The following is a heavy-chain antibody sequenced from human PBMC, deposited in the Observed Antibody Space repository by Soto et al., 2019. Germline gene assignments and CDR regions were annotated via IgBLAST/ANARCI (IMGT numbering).Heavy chain of an antibody. CDR1: GFSLSTSAVG. J-gene: IGHJ4*02. CDR3: AHRMIGSGTYFDY. V-gene: IGHV2-5*02. D-gene: IGHD3-10*01. Sequence: QITLKESGPTLVKPTQTLTLTCTFSGFSLSTSAVGVGWIRQPPGKALEWLAVIYWDDDKRYSPSLKSRVTLTTETSKNQVVLTVTNMDPGDTGTSYCAHRMIGSGTYFDYRGQGTLVTGSS. CDR2: IYWDDDK.